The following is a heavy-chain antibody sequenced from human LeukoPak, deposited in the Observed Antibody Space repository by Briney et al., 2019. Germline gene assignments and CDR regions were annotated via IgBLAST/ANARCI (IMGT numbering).Heavy chain of an antibody. J-gene: IGHJ5*02. D-gene: IGHD2-21*02. CDR2: MYYSGST. CDR1: GGSLSSSIYY. CDR3: ARTRAVSGLVIVTEGNWFDP. Sequence: SETLSLTCTVSGGSLSSSIYYWGWIRHPPGKGLEWIGSMYYSGSTYYSRSLKSRVTISADTSRNQFSLKLTSVTAADTAVYYCARTRAVSGLVIVTEGNWFDPWGQGTLVTVSS. V-gene: IGHV4-39*07.